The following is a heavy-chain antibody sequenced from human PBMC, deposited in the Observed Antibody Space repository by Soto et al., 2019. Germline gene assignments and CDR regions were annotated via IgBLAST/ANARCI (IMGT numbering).Heavy chain of an antibody. J-gene: IGHJ6*02. Sequence: PSETLSLTCKVPGGSMLGYSWSWIRQTPGEGLEWIGYVSHSGRTDYSPSLKSRVTISLDMSKNHFALHVNSVDPADTAVYYCARVAMENYHDMWSGSTSSALDVWGQGTTVTVSS. V-gene: IGHV4-59*13. CDR1: GGSMLGYS. CDR2: VSHSGRT. CDR3: ARVAMENYHDMWSGSTSSALDV. D-gene: IGHD3-3*01.